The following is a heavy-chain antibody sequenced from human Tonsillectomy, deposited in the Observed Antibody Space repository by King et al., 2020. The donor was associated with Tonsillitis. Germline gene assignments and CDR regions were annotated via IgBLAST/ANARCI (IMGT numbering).Heavy chain of an antibody. Sequence: VQLVESGGGVVQPGRSLRLSCAASGFTFSTYGMHWVRQAPGKGLQWVAVIWSDGSNKYYSDSVKGRFPISRGNSKNTHYLQMYSLRAEDTAVDYCARGATGPTYWGQGALVTVSS. J-gene: IGHJ4*02. CDR1: GFTFSTYG. V-gene: IGHV3-33*01. CDR3: ARGATGPTY. D-gene: IGHD1/OR15-1a*01. CDR2: IWSDGSNK.